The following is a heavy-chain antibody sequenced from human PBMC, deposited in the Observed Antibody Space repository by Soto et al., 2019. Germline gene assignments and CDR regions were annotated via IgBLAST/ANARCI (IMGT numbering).Heavy chain of an antibody. CDR1: GFTFSSYG. D-gene: IGHD3-9*01. CDR3: ASWGAPEVLRYFVKPTDAFDI. CDR2: ISYDGSNK. J-gene: IGHJ3*02. Sequence: GGSLRLSCAASGFTFSSYGMHWVRQAPGKGLEWVAVISYDGSNKYYADSVKGRFTISRDNAKNSLYLQMNSLRAEDTAVYYCASWGAPEVLRYFVKPTDAFDIWGQGTMVTVS. V-gene: IGHV3-30*03.